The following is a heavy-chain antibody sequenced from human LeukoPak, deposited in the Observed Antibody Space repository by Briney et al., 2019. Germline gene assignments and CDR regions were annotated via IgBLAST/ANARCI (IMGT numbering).Heavy chain of an antibody. CDR1: GGTFSSYA. D-gene: IGHD2-2*01. J-gene: IGHJ4*02. V-gene: IGHV1-69*13. Sequence: GASVKVSCKASGGTFSSYAICWVRQAPGQGLEWMGGIIPIFGTANYAQKFQGRVTITADESTSTAYMELSSLRSEDTAVYYCARVPTTYGDQLLSFFDYWGQGTLVTVSS. CDR2: IIPIFGTA. CDR3: ARVPTTYGDQLLSFFDY.